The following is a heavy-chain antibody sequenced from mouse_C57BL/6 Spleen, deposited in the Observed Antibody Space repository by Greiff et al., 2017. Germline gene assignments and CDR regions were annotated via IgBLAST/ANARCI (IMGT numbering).Heavy chain of an antibody. V-gene: IGHV1-19*01. Sequence: VQLQQSGPVLVKPGASVKMSCKASGYTFTDYYMNWVKQSPGQSLEWTGVINPYNGGTSYNQKFKGKATLTVDKSSSTAYMVLNSLTSEDYAVDYCARSGSSLYYLDYWGQGTTLTVSS. D-gene: IGHD1-1*01. CDR3: ARSGSSLYYLDY. J-gene: IGHJ2*01. CDR2: INPYNGGT. CDR1: GYTFTDYY.